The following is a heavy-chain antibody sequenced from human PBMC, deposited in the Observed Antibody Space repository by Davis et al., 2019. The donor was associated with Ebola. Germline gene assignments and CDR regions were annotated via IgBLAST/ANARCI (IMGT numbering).Heavy chain of an antibody. J-gene: IGHJ6*02. CDR2: ISAYNGNT. V-gene: IGHV1-18*01. D-gene: IGHD2/OR15-2a*01. CDR1: GYTFTSYG. CDR3: ARDKRISPSRYYYGMDV. Sequence: AASVKVSCKASGYTFTSYGISWVRQPPGQGLEWMGWISAYNGNTNYVQKLQGRVTMTTDTSTSTAYMELRSLRSDDTAVYYCARDKRISPSRYYYGMDVWGQGTTVTVSS.